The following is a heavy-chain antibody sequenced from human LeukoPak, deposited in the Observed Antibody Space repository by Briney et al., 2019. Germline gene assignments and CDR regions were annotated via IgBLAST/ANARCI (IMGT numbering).Heavy chain of an antibody. Sequence: PGGSLRLSCAASGFTVSNNYMSWVRQAPGKGLEWVSIIYSGGSTHYADSVKGRFTISRDNSKNTLYLQMNSLRAEDTAVYYCVIITALNYFDYWGQGTQVTVSS. CDR3: VIITALNYFDY. V-gene: IGHV3-53*01. J-gene: IGHJ4*02. CDR1: GFTVSNNY. D-gene: IGHD3-22*01. CDR2: IYSGGST.